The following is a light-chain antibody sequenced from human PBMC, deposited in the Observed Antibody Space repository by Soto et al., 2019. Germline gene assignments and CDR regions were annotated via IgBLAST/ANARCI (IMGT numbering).Light chain of an antibody. CDR2: KAS. CDR1: ESISDW. CDR3: QQYSTSSIS. J-gene: IGKJ5*01. Sequence: DIPMTQSPSTLSASVGDRVTFTCRASESISDWLVWYHQKPGKAPKLLIYKASRLESGVPSRFIGSASGTEFTLTITSLQPGDFGTYYCQQYSTSSISFGLGTRLEIK. V-gene: IGKV1-5*03.